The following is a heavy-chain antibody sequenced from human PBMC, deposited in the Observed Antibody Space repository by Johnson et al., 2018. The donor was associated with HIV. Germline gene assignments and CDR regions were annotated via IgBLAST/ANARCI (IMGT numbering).Heavy chain of an antibody. D-gene: IGHD4-17*01. Sequence: QVQLVESGGGVVQPGRSLSLSCAASGFTFSSYAMYWVRQAPGKGLEWVAFISYDGSNKYYADSVKGRFTISRDNSKNTLYLQMNSLRAEDTAVYYCATLGGTVTTRAIAQPHDAFDIWGQGTMVTVSS. CDR3: ATLGGTVTTRAIAQPHDAFDI. V-gene: IGHV3-30*14. CDR2: ISYDGSNK. CDR1: GFTFSSYA. J-gene: IGHJ3*02.